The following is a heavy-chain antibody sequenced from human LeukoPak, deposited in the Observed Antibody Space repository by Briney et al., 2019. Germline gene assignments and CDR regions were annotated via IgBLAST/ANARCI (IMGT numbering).Heavy chain of an antibody. V-gene: IGHV3-30*02. CDR1: GFTFSSYG. J-gene: IGHJ4*02. CDR3: AKSGLGYCSSTSCYLLGY. D-gene: IGHD2-2*01. CDR2: IRYDGSNK. Sequence: HPGGSLRLSCAASGFTFSSYGMHWVRQAPGKGLEWVAFIRYDGSNKYYADSVKGRFTISRDNSKNTLYLQMNSLRAEDTAVYYCAKSGLGYCSSTSCYLLGYWGQGTLVTVSS.